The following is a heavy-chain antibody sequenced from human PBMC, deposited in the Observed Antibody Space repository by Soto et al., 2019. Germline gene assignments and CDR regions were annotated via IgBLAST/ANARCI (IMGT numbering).Heavy chain of an antibody. Sequence: EVQLLESGGGLVQPGGSLRLSCAASGFTFSSYAMSWVRQAPGKGLEWVSAISGSGGSTYYADSVKGRFTISRDNSKNTLYLEMNSLRAADTAVYYSALTGSTRWDVDYWGQGTLVTVCS. V-gene: IGHV3-23*01. CDR3: ALTGSTRWDVDY. CDR2: ISGSGGST. CDR1: GFTFSSYA. D-gene: IGHD6-13*01. J-gene: IGHJ4*02.